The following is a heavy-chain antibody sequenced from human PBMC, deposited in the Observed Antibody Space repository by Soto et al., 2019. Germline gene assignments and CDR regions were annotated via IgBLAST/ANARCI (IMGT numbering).Heavy chain of an antibody. Sequence: EVQLLESGGGLVQPGGSLRLSCAASGFTFSSFAMTWVRQAPGEGLEWVSSISSRGETTYYSDSVKGRFTISRDISKNMVDLHMTSLRAEDTAVYFCVQDWTGNSCPCMVVWGQGTTVTVSS. J-gene: IGHJ6*02. CDR1: GFTFSSFA. CDR3: VQDWTGNSCPCMVV. V-gene: IGHV3-23*01. D-gene: IGHD6-13*01. CDR2: ISSRGETT.